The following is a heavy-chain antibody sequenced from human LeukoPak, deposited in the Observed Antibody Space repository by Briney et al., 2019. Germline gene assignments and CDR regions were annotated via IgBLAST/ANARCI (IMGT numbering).Heavy chain of an antibody. J-gene: IGHJ4*02. V-gene: IGHV3-21*01. CDR3: ARALYYDILTGYQTHTYYFDY. CDR1: RVTFSGYT. Sequence: GGSLRLSCTASRVTFSGYTMNWVRQAPGKGLEWVSSIRSRSSDIYYAASVKGRFTISRDNARNSLYLQMTSLRAEDTAVYYCARALYYDILTGYQTHTYYFDYWGQGTLVTVSS. CDR2: IRSRSSDI. D-gene: IGHD3-9*01.